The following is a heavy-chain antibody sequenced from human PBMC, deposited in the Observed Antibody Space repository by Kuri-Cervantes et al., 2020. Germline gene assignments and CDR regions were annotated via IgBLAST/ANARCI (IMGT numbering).Heavy chain of an antibody. CDR3: ARNTDCSGYYGLSY. Sequence: SETLSLTCAVYGGSFSGYYWSWIRQPPGKGLGLIGEINHSGSTNYNPSLKSRVTISVDTSKNQFSLKLSSVTAADTAVYYCARNTDCSGYYGLSYWGQGTLVTVSS. J-gene: IGHJ4*02. CDR2: INHSGST. D-gene: IGHD3-22*01. V-gene: IGHV4-34*01. CDR1: GGSFSGYY.